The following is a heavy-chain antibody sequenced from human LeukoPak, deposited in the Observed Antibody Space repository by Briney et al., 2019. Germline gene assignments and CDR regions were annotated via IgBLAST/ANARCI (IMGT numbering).Heavy chain of an antibody. V-gene: IGHV5-51*01. Sequence: PGESLKISCKGSGYSFTSYWIGWVRPMPGKGLEWMGIIYPGDSDTRYSPSFQGQVTISADKSISTAYLQWSSLKASDTAMYYCARLTEDIVVVPAANWFDPWGQGTLVTVSS. CDR2: IYPGDSDT. CDR1: GYSFTSYW. CDR3: ARLTEDIVVVPAANWFDP. J-gene: IGHJ5*02. D-gene: IGHD2-2*01.